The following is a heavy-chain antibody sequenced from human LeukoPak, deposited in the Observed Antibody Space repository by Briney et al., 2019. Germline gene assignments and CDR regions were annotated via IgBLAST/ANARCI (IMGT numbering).Heavy chain of an antibody. CDR3: ARRGSGSYYNVGDY. V-gene: IGHV3-7*05. CDR2: IDQYGSEK. Sequence: GGSLRLSCAASGFTFSSYWMTWVRQAPGKGLEWVANIDQYGSEKYYVDSVKGRFTISRDNAKNSLYLQMNNLRAEDTALYYCARRGSGSYYNVGDYWGQGTLVTVSS. D-gene: IGHD3-10*01. CDR1: GFTFSSYW. J-gene: IGHJ4*02.